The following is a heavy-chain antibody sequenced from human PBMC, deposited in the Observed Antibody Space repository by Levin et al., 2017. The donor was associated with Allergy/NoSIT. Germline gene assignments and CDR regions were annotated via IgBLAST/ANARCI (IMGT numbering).Heavy chain of an antibody. Sequence: HPGGSLRLSCEVSGFTFSSYGMQWVRQAPGEGLEWVAIIVSDGSHKYYGDSVKGRFTISRDNSKNTLFLQMDSLRPEDTAVYYCAAKGDFDYWGQGTLVTVSS. CDR2: IVSDGSHK. V-gene: IGHV3-30*02. CDR1: GFTFSSYG. J-gene: IGHJ4*02. D-gene: IGHD3-16*01. CDR3: AAKGDFDY.